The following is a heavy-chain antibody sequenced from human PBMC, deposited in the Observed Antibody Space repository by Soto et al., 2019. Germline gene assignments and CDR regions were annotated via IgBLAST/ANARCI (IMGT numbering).Heavy chain of an antibody. Sequence: SVKVSCKASGGTFSSYAISWVRQAPGQGLEWMGGIIPIFGTANYAQKFQGRVTITADKSTSTAYMELSSLRSEDTAVYYCASPNYGGNGARNYYYYYGMDVWGQGTTVTVS. CDR1: GGTFSSYA. D-gene: IGHD4-17*01. CDR3: ASPNYGGNGARNYYYYYGMDV. J-gene: IGHJ6*02. CDR2: IIPIFGTA. V-gene: IGHV1-69*06.